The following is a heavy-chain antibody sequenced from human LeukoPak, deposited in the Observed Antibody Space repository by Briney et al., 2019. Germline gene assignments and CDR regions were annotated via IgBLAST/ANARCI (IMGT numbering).Heavy chain of an antibody. V-gene: IGHV1-69*13. D-gene: IGHD2-2*01. CDR1: GGTFSSYA. J-gene: IGHJ4*02. CDR2: IIPIFGTA. CDR3: ARGPSGYQLLFFDY. Sequence: ASVKVSCKASGGTFSSYAISWVRQAPGQGLEWMGGIIPIFGTANYAQKFQGRVTITADESTSTAYMELSSLRSEDTAVYYCARGPSGYQLLFFDYWGQGTLVTVSS.